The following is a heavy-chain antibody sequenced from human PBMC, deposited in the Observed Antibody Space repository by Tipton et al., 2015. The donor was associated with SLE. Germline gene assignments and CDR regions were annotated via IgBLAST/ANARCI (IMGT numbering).Heavy chain of an antibody. V-gene: IGHV4-38-2*01. Sequence: TLSFTCAVSGYSVSSGYTWGWIRQPPRKGLEWIGSIYHSGSTYYNPSLKSRVTISVDTSKNQFSLKLSSVTAADTTVYYCAIIVAKGGAFDIWGQGTMVTVSS. J-gene: IGHJ3*02. CDR2: IYHSGST. D-gene: IGHD5-12*01. CDR1: GYSVSSGYT. CDR3: AIIVAKGGAFDI.